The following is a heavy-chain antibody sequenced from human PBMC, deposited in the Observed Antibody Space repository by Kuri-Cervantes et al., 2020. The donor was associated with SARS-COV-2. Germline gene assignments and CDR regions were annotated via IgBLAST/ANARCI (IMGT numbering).Heavy chain of an antibody. J-gene: IGHJ4*02. V-gene: IGHV3-21*01. CDR2: ISSSSNGYI. CDR3: ARDWGPTDY. D-gene: IGHD3-16*01. CDR1: GFTFNSYS. Sequence: LSLTCAASGFTFNSYSMKWVRQAPGKGLEWVSSISSSSNGYIYYADSVKGRFTVSRDNAKDSLYLQMNSLRTEDTAVYYCARDWGPTDYWGQGTLVTVSS.